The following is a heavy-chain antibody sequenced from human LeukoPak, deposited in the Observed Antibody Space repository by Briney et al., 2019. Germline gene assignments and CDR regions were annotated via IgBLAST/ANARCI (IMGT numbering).Heavy chain of an antibody. V-gene: IGHV3-21*01. CDR3: ARDLEGGSSWYSPLDY. J-gene: IGHJ4*02. Sequence: PGGSLRLSCAASGLTFDDYAMHWVRQAPGKGLEWVSSISSSSSYIHYADSVKGRFTISRDNSKNTLYLQMNSLRAEDTAVYYCARDLEGGSSWYSPLDYWGQGTLVTVSS. CDR1: GLTFDDYA. D-gene: IGHD6-13*01. CDR2: ISSSSSYI.